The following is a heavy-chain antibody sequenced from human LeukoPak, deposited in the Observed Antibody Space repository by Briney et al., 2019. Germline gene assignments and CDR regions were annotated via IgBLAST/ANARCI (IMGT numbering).Heavy chain of an antibody. CDR2: IYTSGST. Sequence: SETLSLTCTVSSGSISSSNYYWSWIRQPAGKGLEWIGRIYTSGSTNYNPSLNSRITMSVHTSKNQFSLKLSSVTAADTAVYYCAKFGGMCDSMVVAATRRFDYWGQGTLVTVSS. D-gene: IGHD2-15*01. J-gene: IGHJ4*02. CDR1: SGSISSSNYY. V-gene: IGHV4-61*02. CDR3: AKFGGMCDSMVVAATRRFDY.